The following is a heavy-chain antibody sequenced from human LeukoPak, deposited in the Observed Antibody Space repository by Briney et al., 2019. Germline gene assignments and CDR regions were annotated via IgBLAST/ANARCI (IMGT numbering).Heavy chain of an antibody. V-gene: IGHV1-18*01. CDR2: ISTYNGNT. D-gene: IGHD1-26*01. CDR1: GYTFTSYD. J-gene: IGHJ5*02. Sequence: ASVKVSCKASGYTFTSYDISWVRQAPGQGLEWMGWISTYNGNTNYAQKLQGRVTMATDTITTTAYMELRSLRSDDTAVYYCARDHSGNWFDPWGQGTLVTVSS. CDR3: ARDHSGNWFDP.